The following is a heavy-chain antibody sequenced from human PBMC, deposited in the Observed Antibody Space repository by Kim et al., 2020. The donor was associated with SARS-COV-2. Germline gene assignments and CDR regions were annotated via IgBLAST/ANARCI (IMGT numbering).Heavy chain of an antibody. J-gene: IGHJ5*02. CDR2: ISAYNGNT. CDR3: ARDPVVGATAIRWFDP. CDR1: GYTFTSYG. V-gene: IGHV1-18*04. D-gene: IGHD1-26*01. Sequence: ASVKVSCKASGYTFTSYGISWVRQAPGQGLEWMGWISAYNGNTNYAQKLQGRVTMTTDTSTSTAYMELRSLRSDDTAVYYCARDPVVGATAIRWFDPWGQGTLVTVSS.